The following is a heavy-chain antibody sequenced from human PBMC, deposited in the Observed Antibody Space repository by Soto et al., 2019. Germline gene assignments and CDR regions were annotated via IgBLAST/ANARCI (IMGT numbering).Heavy chain of an antibody. Sequence: GGSLRLSCAASGFTFSDFGMSWVRQAPGKGLEWVAVISYDGSNKYYADSVKGRFTISRDNSKNTLYLQMNSLRAEDTAVYYCAKDPPRGATTHYYYGMDVWGQGTTVTVSS. J-gene: IGHJ6*02. V-gene: IGHV3-30*19. CDR3: AKDPPRGATTHYYYGMDV. D-gene: IGHD1-26*01. CDR2: ISYDGSNK. CDR1: GFTFSDFG.